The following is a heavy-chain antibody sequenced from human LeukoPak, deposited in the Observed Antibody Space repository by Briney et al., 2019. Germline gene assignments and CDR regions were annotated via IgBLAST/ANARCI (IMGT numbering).Heavy chain of an antibody. Sequence: PGGSLGLSCAASGFTVSSNYMSWVRQAPGKGLEWVSVIYSGGSTYYADSVKGRFTISRDNSKNTLYLQMNSLRAEDTAVYYCAREYRYCSGGSCYTNDAFDIWGQGTMVTVSS. CDR2: IYSGGST. D-gene: IGHD2-15*01. CDR1: GFTVSSNY. V-gene: IGHV3-53*01. J-gene: IGHJ3*02. CDR3: AREYRYCSGGSCYTNDAFDI.